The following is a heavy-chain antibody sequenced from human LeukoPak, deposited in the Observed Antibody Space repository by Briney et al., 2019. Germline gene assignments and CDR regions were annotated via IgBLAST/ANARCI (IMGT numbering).Heavy chain of an antibody. Sequence: GGSLRLSCAASGFTFDVYARHWVRQGPGKILEWVSLINENGDIAYYGDSVWGRFTVSRDNAKNSLYLQMNSLRAEDTAVYYCARGAPVIVVVVAATPDYWGQGTLVTVSS. J-gene: IGHJ4*02. CDR3: ARGAPVIVVVVAATPDY. V-gene: IGHV3-43*02. D-gene: IGHD2-15*01. CDR2: INENGDIA. CDR1: GFTFDVYA.